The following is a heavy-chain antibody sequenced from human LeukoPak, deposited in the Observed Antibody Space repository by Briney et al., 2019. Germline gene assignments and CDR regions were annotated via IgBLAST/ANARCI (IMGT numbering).Heavy chain of an antibody. CDR2: ISAYNGDT. CDR1: GYTFNKYG. Sequence: PLASLKVSCEASGYTFNKYGISWVRQAPGQGLEWMGWISAYNGDTNYAQKFQGRVTMTTDTSTSTAYMEVRSLRSDDTAVYYCARDPSNSSGWRAFFGYWGQGTLVTVSS. D-gene: IGHD6-19*01. V-gene: IGHV1-18*01. J-gene: IGHJ4*02. CDR3: ARDPSNSSGWRAFFGY.